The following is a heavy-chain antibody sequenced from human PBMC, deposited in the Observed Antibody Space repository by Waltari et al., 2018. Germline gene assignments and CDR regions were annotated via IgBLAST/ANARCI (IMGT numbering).Heavy chain of an antibody. CDR1: GFTVSSNY. CDR2: IYSGGST. D-gene: IGHD2-2*01. V-gene: IGHV3-66*01. J-gene: IGHJ3*02. Sequence: EVQLVESGGGLVQPGGSLRLSCAASGFTVSSNYMSWVRQAPGKGLEWVSVIYSGGSTYYADAVKGRLTISRDNDKNSLYLQMNSLRAEDTAVYYCARVSTEEDAFDIWGQGTMVTVSS. CDR3: ARVSTEEDAFDI.